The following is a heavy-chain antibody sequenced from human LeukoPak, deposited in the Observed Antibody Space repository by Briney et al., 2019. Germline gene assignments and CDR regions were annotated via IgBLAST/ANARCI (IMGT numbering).Heavy chain of an antibody. CDR1: GFIFRYYG. Sequence: PGGSLRLSCAASGFIFRYYGMNWVRQAPGKGLEWVSGISPGGGGTYYADSVKGRFTISRDDSKNTLSLQMNSLRVEDTAVYYCAQDLAWGAFDHWGRGTLVTVSS. CDR2: ISPGGGGT. J-gene: IGHJ4*02. CDR3: AQDLAWGAFDH. D-gene: IGHD7-27*01. V-gene: IGHV3-23*01.